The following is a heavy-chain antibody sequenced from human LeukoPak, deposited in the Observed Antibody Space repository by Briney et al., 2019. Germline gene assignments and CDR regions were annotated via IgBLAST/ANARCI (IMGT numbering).Heavy chain of an antibody. CDR2: IYYSGST. Sequence: SETLSLTCTVSGGSISSGGYYWSWIRQLPGKGLEWIGYIYYSGSTYYNPSLKSRVTISVDTSKNQFSLKVSSVTAADTAVYYCARDRSGYYVFDYWGQGTLVTASS. CDR1: GGSISSGGYY. J-gene: IGHJ4*02. CDR3: ARDRSGYYVFDY. V-gene: IGHV4-31*03. D-gene: IGHD3-3*01.